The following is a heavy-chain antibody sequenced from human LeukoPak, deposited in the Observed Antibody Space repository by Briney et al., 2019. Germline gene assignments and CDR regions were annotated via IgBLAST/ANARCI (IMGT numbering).Heavy chain of an antibody. D-gene: IGHD1-1*01. CDR2: IYYSGST. Sequence: PSETLSLTCTVSGGSINNYYWSWIRQPPGKGLEWIGYIYYSGSTNYNPSLKSRVTLSVDTAKNQFSLQLTSVTAADTAVYYCARVTEWNDFDYWGQGTLVTVSS. V-gene: IGHV4-59*01. CDR3: ARVTEWNDFDY. J-gene: IGHJ4*02. CDR1: GGSINNYY.